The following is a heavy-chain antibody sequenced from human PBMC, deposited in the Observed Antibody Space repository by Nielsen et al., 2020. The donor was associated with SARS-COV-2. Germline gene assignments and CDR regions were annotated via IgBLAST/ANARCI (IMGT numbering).Heavy chain of an antibody. Sequence: SLRLSCPASGFTFDTFGMSWVRQAPGKGLEWVSGISWNSGSIGYADSVKGRFTISRDNAKNSLYLQMNSLRAEDTALYYCATLTTGYYYGMDVWGQGTTVTASS. CDR3: ATLTTGYYYGMDV. CDR1: GFTFDTFG. V-gene: IGHV3-9*01. D-gene: IGHD4-11*01. CDR2: ISWNSGSI. J-gene: IGHJ6*02.